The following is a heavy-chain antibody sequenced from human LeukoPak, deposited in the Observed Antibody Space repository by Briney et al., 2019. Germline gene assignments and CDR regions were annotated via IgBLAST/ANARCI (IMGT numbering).Heavy chain of an antibody. CDR3: ARSKTSYSSSSGFGY. Sequence: SETLSLTCTVSGGSISSYYWSWIRQPPGKGLEWIGYIYYSGSTNYNPSLKSRVTISVDTSKNQFSLKLSSVTAADTAVYYCARSKTSYSSSSGFGYWGQGTLVTVPS. CDR1: GGSISSYY. V-gene: IGHV4-59*08. CDR2: IYYSGST. D-gene: IGHD6-6*01. J-gene: IGHJ4*02.